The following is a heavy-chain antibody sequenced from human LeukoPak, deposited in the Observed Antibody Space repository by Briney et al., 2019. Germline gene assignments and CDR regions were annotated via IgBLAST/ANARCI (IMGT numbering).Heavy chain of an antibody. J-gene: IGHJ4*02. CDR2: IQYDGSNK. V-gene: IGHV3-30*02. D-gene: IGHD3-10*01. Sequence: GGSLRLSCVVSGFTFSSYGMHWVRQAPGKGLEWVAFIQYDGSNKYYADSVKGRFTISRDNSKNTLYLQMNSLRAEDTAVYYCAKDQVLMVRVYYLEYRPQGTLVTVSS. CDR1: GFTFSSYG. CDR3: AKDQVLMVRVYYLEY.